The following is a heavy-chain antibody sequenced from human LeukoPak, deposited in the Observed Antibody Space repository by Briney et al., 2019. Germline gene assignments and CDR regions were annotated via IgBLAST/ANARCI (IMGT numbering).Heavy chain of an antibody. Sequence: GGSLRLSCAASVFTFSMPAMTWVRQTPGEGLDWVSSISSSGNTYYADSVKGRFAISRDNSKNMLYLQMNSLRAEDTAVYYCAKCLYERPEGFDYWGQGTLVTVSS. CDR3: AKCLYERPEGFDY. J-gene: IGHJ4*02. CDR2: ISSSGNT. CDR1: VFTFSMPA. V-gene: IGHV3-23*01. D-gene: IGHD3-16*01.